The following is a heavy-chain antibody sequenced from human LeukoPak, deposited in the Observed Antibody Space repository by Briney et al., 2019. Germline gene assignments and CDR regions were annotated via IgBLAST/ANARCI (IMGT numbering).Heavy chain of an antibody. V-gene: IGHV3-23*01. CDR1: GFTFSSYA. CDR2: ISGSGGST. D-gene: IGHD6-6*01. J-gene: IGHJ4*02. Sequence: PGGSLRLSCAASGFTFSSYAMSWVRQAPGKGLEWVSAISGSGGSTYYADSVKGRFTISRDNSKNTLYLQMNSLRAEDTAVYYCARDRYVLAEYSSFESQHYFDYWGQGTLVTVSS. CDR3: ARDRYVLAEYSSFESQHYFDY.